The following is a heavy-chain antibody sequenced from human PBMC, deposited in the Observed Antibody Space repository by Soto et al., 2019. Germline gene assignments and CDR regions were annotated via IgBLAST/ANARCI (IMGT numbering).Heavy chain of an antibody. Sequence: QVQLVQSGAEVKKPGSSVRVSCKASGDAFSFYTINWVRQAPGLGLEWMGRINPILTMSNYAQKFQGRVTXTXDXXTSTAYMVLSSLRSEDTAMYFCATSYGSGYRAVDYWGQGALVTVSS. CDR2: INPILTMS. J-gene: IGHJ4*02. CDR3: ATSYGSGYRAVDY. CDR1: GDAFSFYT. V-gene: IGHV1-69*02. D-gene: IGHD3-10*01.